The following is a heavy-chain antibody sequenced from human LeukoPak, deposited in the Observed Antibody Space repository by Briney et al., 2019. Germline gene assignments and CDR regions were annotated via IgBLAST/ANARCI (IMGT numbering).Heavy chain of an antibody. J-gene: IGHJ4*02. CDR2: ISGHGGST. D-gene: IGHD1-26*01. CDR3: AKVVGPFDY. V-gene: IGHV3-23*01. Sequence: GGSLRLSCAASGFTFHNYAMSWVRHAPGKGLEEVSSISGHGGSTYYADSLKGRFTISRDNSKNTLYLQMNSLRAEDTAVYSCAKVVGPFDYWGQGTLVTVSS. CDR1: GFTFHNYA.